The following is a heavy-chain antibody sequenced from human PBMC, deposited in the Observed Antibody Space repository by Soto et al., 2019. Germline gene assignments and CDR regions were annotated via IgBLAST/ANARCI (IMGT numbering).Heavy chain of an antibody. CDR3: ASPNYYDSSGSYDF. Sequence: QPGGSLRLSCAASGFTFSRRYMDWVRQAPGKGLEWVGRTRNKANSHTTEYAASVKGRFTVSRDDSKNSLYLQMNSLKIEDTAVYYCASPNYYDSSGSYDFWGQGTMVTVSS. CDR1: GFTFSRRY. D-gene: IGHD3-22*01. J-gene: IGHJ3*01. V-gene: IGHV3-72*01. CDR2: TRNKANSHTT.